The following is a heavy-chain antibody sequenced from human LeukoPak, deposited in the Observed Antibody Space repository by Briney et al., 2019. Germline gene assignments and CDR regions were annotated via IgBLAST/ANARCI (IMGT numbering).Heavy chain of an antibody. V-gene: IGHV3-33*05. CDR1: GFTFSAYA. J-gene: IGHJ5*02. CDR2: IPYNGSNT. CDR3: ARDVGATSLPNWFDP. D-gene: IGHD1-26*01. Sequence: LRLSCTASGFTFSAYAMHGVRQAPGEGLEWVAAIPYNGSNTYYLDSVRGRFTISRDNSYNTLFLQMNSLRVDATAVYYCARDVGATSLPNWFDPWGQRTLVTVSS.